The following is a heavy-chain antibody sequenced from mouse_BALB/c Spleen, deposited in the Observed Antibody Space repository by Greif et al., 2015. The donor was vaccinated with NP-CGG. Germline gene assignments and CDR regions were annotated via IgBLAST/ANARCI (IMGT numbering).Heavy chain of an antibody. CDR1: GYAFSSSW. CDR3: ARKGEYGNYGAMDY. J-gene: IGHJ4*01. CDR2: IYPGDGDT. V-gene: IGHV1-82*01. D-gene: IGHD2-10*02. Sequence: VQLQQSGPELVKPGASVKISCKASGYAFSSSWMNWVKQRPGQGLEWIGRIYPGDGDTNYNGKFKGKATLTADKSSSTAYMRLSRLTSVESAVYFCARKGEYGNYGAMDYWGQGTSVTVSS.